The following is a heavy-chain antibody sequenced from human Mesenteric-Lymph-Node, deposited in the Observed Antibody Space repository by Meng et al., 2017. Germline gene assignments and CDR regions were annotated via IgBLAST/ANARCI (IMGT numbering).Heavy chain of an antibody. CDR1: GYSISSVYY. J-gene: IGHJ4*02. CDR3: ASSSGYSSSWYLNY. D-gene: IGHD6-13*01. CDR2: IYHSGST. V-gene: IGHV4-38-2*01. Sequence: SETLSLTCAVSGYSISSVYYWGWIRQPPGKGLEWIGSIYHSGSTYYNPSLKIRVTISVDTSKNQFSLRLSSVTAADTAVYYCASSSGYSSSWYLNYWGQGTLVTVSS.